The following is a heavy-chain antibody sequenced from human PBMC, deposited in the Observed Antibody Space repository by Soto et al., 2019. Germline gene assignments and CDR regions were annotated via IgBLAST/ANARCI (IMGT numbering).Heavy chain of an antibody. CDR1: GYTFTSYG. D-gene: IGHD6-19*01. Sequence: ASVKVSCKASGYTFTSYGISWVRQAPGQGLEWMGWISAYNGNTNYAQKLQGRVTMTTDTSTSTAYMELRSLRSDDTAVYYCARDLGSGWYGWYFALWGRGTLVTVSS. V-gene: IGHV1-18*01. CDR3: ARDLGSGWYGWYFAL. J-gene: IGHJ2*01. CDR2: ISAYNGNT.